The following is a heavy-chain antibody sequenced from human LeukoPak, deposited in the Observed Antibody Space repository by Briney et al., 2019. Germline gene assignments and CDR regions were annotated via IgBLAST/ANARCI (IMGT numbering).Heavy chain of an antibody. V-gene: IGHV4-30-4*01. D-gene: IGHD3-22*01. Sequence: SETLSLTCTVSGGSITSGDYYWSWIRQPPGKGLEWFGYIDNSGSTYYNPSLRSRVTISVDTSKEQFSLKLSSVTAADTAVYYCAKTQTMMGAFDIWGQGTKVTVSS. CDR2: IDNSGST. CDR1: GGSITSGDYY. J-gene: IGHJ3*02. CDR3: AKTQTMMGAFDI.